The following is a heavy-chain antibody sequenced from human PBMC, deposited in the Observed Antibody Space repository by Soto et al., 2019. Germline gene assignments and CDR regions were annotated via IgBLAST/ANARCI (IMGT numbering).Heavy chain of an antibody. CDR1: GYSFTTYG. CDR3: ARECPAVCFIVGMDV. CDR2: ISGYNGNT. J-gene: IGHJ6*01. D-gene: IGHD2-15*01. Sequence: QVQLVQSRGEVKKPGASVKVSCKTSGYSFTTYGISWVRQAPGQGLEWMGWISGYNGNTTYAQKLQGRVTMTADTSTSAAEMELRSLRSEDPAVYLCARECPAVCFIVGMDVWGEGSTVSVSS. V-gene: IGHV1-18*01.